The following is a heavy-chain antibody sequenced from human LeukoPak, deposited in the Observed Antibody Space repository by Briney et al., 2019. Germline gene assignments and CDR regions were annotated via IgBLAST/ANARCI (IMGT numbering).Heavy chain of an antibody. V-gene: IGHV1-46*01. D-gene: IGHD2-2*01. CDR2: INPSGGST. CDR1: GYTFTSYY. Sequence: ASVKVSCKASGYTFTSYYMHWVRQAPGQGLEWMGIINPSGGSTSYAQKFQGRVTMTRDTSTRNVYMELSSLRSEDTAVYYCARDVKYRGWWFDPWGQGTLVTVSS. J-gene: IGHJ5*02. CDR3: ARDVKYRGWWFDP.